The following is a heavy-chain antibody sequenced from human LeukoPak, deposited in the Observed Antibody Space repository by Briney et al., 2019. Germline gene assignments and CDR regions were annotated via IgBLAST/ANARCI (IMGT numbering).Heavy chain of an antibody. Sequence: ASVKVSCKASGYTFTGYYMHWVRQAPGQGLEWMGWINPNSGGTNYAQKFQGRVTMTRDTSISTAYMELSRLRSDDTAVYYCARDPRFGLSADAFAIWGQRTMVTVSS. CDR2: INPNSGGT. J-gene: IGHJ3*02. CDR3: ARDPRFGLSADAFAI. D-gene: IGHD3-10*01. CDR1: GYTFTGYY. V-gene: IGHV1-2*02.